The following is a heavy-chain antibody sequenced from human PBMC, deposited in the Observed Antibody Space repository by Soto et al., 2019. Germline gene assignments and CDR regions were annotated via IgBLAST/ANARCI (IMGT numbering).Heavy chain of an antibody. V-gene: IGHV1-46*01. CDR2: INPSGGST. CDR3: VRNTRGYSYGYEFSLGY. D-gene: IGHD5-18*01. Sequence: ASVKVSCKASGYTFTSYDINWVRQATGQGLEWMGWINPSGGSTSYAQKFQGRVTMTRDTSTSTVYMELSSLRSEDTAVYYCVRNTRGYSYGYEFSLGYWGQGTLVTVSS. CDR1: GYTFTSYD. J-gene: IGHJ4*02.